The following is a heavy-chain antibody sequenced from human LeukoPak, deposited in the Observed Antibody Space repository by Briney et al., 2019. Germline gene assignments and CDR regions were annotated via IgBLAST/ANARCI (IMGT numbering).Heavy chain of an antibody. CDR3: ASSVGGDVFAFDI. CDR2: ISAYNGNT. D-gene: IGHD2-21*02. Sequence: GASVKVSCKASGGTFSIYAISWVRQAPGQGLEWMGWISAYNGNTNYAQKLQGRVTMTTDTSTSTAYMELRSLRSDDTAVYYCASSVGGDVFAFDIWGQGTMVTVSS. V-gene: IGHV1-18*01. J-gene: IGHJ3*02. CDR1: GGTFSIYA.